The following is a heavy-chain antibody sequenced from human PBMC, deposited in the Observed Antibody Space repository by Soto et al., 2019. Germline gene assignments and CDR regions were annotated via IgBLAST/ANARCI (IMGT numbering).Heavy chain of an antibody. D-gene: IGHD7-27*01. CDR2: ISWNSGSI. CDR1: GFTFDDYA. Sequence: GGSLRLSCAASGFTFDDYATHWVRQAPGKGLEWVSGISWNSGSIGYADSVKGRFTISRDNAKNSLYLQMNSLRAEDTALYYCAKDMGNYWGQGTLVTVSS. CDR3: AKDMGNY. V-gene: IGHV3-9*01. J-gene: IGHJ4*02.